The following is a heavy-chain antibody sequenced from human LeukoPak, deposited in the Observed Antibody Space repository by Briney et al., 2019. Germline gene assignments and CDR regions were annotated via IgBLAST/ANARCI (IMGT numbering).Heavy chain of an antibody. D-gene: IGHD1-14*01. J-gene: IGHJ4*02. CDR3: ARFTPGTYYFDY. CDR1: GGSISSGGYY. CDR2: IYYSGST. V-gene: IGHV4-31*03. Sequence: PSETLSLTCTVSGGSISSGGYYWSWIRQHPGKGLEWIGYIYYSGSTYYNPSLKSRVTISVDTSKNQFSLKLSSVTAADTAVYYCARFTPGTYYFDYWGQGTLVTVSS.